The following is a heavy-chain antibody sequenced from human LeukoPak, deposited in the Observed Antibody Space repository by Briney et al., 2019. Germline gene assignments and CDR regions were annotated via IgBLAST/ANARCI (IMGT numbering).Heavy chain of an antibody. CDR3: AGWYSVDAFDI. Sequence: SETLSLTCTVSGGSISSYYWSWIRQPPGKGLEWIGYNYYSGSTNYNPSLKSRVTISVDTSKNQFSLKLSSVTAADTAVYYCAGWYSVDAFDIWGQGTMVTVSS. V-gene: IGHV4-59*01. CDR2: NYYSGST. J-gene: IGHJ3*02. D-gene: IGHD6-13*01. CDR1: GGSISSYY.